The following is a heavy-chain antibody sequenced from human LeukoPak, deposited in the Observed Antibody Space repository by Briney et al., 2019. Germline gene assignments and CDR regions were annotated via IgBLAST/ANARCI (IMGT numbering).Heavy chain of an antibody. D-gene: IGHD3-3*01. CDR2: IYSSGNT. J-gene: IGHJ4*02. V-gene: IGHV4-4*08. CDR3: ARGGVLRFLEHLDY. Sequence: SETLSLTCTVSGGSISNYSWTCIRQPPGKGLEWIGYIYSSGNTNYNPSLNSRVTISLDTSKNQFSLMLRSLTAADTAVYYCARGGVLRFLEHLDYWGQGTLVTVSS. CDR1: GGSISNYS.